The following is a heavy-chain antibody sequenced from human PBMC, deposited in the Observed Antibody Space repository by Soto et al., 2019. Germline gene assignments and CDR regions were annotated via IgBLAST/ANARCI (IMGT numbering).Heavy chain of an antibody. D-gene: IGHD3-9*01. CDR2: IIPIFGTA. V-gene: IGHV1-69*13. CDR3: ARGVGLRYFATTDYFDY. Sequence: GASVKVSGKASGGTFSMYAISCVGQTPVRWLEGMGGIIPIFGTANYAQKFQGRVTITADESTSTAYMELSSLRSEDTAVYYCARGVGLRYFATTDYFDYWGQGTLVTVSS. J-gene: IGHJ4*02. CDR1: GGTFSMYA.